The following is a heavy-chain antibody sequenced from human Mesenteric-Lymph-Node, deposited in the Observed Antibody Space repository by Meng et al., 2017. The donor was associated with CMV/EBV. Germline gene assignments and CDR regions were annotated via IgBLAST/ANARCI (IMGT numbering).Heavy chain of an antibody. D-gene: IGHD7-27*01. V-gene: IGHV3-53*05. CDR2: LYPGGSI. CDR1: GFTFSSYE. CDR3: ARVTNWESSDIYYFDY. Sequence: GESLKISCAASGFTFSSYEMNWVRQAPGKGLEWVSTLYPGGSIYYADSVKGRFTISRDNSKSTLYLQMNSLRSEDTAVYYCARVTNWESSDIYYFDYWGQGTLVTVSS. J-gene: IGHJ4*02.